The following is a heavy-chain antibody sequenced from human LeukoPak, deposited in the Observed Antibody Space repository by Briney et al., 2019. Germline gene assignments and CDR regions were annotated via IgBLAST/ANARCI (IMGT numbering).Heavy chain of an antibody. CDR1: GFTFSSYG. Sequence: PGGSLRLSCAASGFTFSSYGMHWVRQAPGKGLEWVAVIWYDGSNKYYADSVKGRFTISRDNSKNTLYLQMNSLRAEDTAVYYCAREGPYCSGGICYRKYFFDYWGQGTLVTVSS. D-gene: IGHD2-15*01. V-gene: IGHV3-33*01. J-gene: IGHJ4*02. CDR2: IWYDGSNK. CDR3: AREGPYCSGGICYRKYFFDY.